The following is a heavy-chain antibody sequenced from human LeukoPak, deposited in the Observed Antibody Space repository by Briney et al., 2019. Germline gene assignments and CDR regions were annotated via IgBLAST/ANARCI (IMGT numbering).Heavy chain of an antibody. Sequence: GESLKISCKGSGYSFTSYWIGWGRQMPGKGLEWMGIIYPGDSDTRYSPSFQGQVTISADKSISTAYLQWSSLKASDTAMYYCASQGSYGDYNHYYYYYMDVWGKGTTVTVSS. D-gene: IGHD4-17*01. V-gene: IGHV5-51*01. J-gene: IGHJ6*03. CDR3: ASQGSYGDYNHYYYYYMDV. CDR2: IYPGDSDT. CDR1: GYSFTSYW.